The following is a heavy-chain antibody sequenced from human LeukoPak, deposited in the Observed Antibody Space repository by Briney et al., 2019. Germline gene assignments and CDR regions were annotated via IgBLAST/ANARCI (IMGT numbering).Heavy chain of an antibody. Sequence: ASETLSLTCTVSGGSISSYYWSWIRQPPGKGLEWIGYIYYSGSTNYNPSLKSRVTISVDTSKNQFSLKLSSVTAADTAVYYCASAGIAAAGTFDYWGQGTLVTVSS. CDR2: IYYSGST. J-gene: IGHJ4*02. CDR3: ASAGIAAAGTFDY. V-gene: IGHV4-59*01. CDR1: GGSISSYY. D-gene: IGHD6-13*01.